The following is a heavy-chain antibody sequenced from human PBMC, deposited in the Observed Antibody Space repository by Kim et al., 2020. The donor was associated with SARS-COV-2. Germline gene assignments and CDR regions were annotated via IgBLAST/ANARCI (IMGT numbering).Heavy chain of an antibody. V-gene: IGHV3-73*01. CDR3: TRMHTMPLAFWDAFDI. Sequence: GGSLRLSCAASGFTFSGSSLHWVRQASGKGLEWVGRIRSKANSYATGYAASVKGRFTISRDDSKNTAYLEMRGLKTEDTALYYCTRMHTMPLAFWDAFDIWGQRTMLTVSS. J-gene: IGHJ3*02. CDR2: IRSKANSYAT. CDR1: GFTFSGSS. D-gene: IGHD3-3*02.